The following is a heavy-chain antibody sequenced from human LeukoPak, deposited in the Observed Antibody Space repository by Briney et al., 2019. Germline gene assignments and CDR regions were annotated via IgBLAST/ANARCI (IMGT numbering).Heavy chain of an antibody. CDR2: ISSSSSYI. CDR3: ARDSVAAAGYDY. D-gene: IGHD6-13*01. Sequence: GSLRLSCAASGFTFSSYSMNWVRQAPGKGLEWVSSISSSSSYIYYADSVKGRFTISGDNAKNSLYLQMNSLRAEDTAVYYYARDSVAAAGYDYWGQGTLVTVSS. J-gene: IGHJ4*02. CDR1: GFTFSSYS. V-gene: IGHV3-21*01.